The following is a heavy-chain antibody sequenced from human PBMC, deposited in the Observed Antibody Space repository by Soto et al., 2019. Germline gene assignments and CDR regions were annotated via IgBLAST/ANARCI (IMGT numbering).Heavy chain of an antibody. CDR3: ARWPRHNPYSDLWSGSEPNYGMDG. Sequence: ASETLSLTCTVSGGSISSGGYYWSWIRQHPGKGLEWIGYIYYSGSTYYNPSLKSRVTISVDTSKNQFSLKLSSVTAADTAVYYGARWPRHNPYSDLWSGSEPNYGMDGWAQGTTVTVSS. CDR1: GGSISSGGYY. CDR2: IYYSGST. D-gene: IGHD3-3*01. J-gene: IGHJ6*02. V-gene: IGHV4-31*03.